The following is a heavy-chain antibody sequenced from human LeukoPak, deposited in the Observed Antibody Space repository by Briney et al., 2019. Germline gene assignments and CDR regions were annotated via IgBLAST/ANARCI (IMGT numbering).Heavy chain of an antibody. D-gene: IGHD3-22*01. Sequence: GESLRLSCAASGFTFDDYAMHWVRQAPGKGLEWVSGISWNSGSIGYADSVKGRFTISRDNAKNSLYLQMNSLRAEDTALYYCAKDNSATLVVTALGYWGQGTLVTVSS. CDR1: GFTFDDYA. CDR2: ISWNSGSI. CDR3: AKDNSATLVVTALGY. J-gene: IGHJ4*02. V-gene: IGHV3-9*01.